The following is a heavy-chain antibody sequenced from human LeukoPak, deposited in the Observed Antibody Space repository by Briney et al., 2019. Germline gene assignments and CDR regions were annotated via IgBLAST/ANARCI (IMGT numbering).Heavy chain of an antibody. D-gene: IGHD1-26*01. CDR1: GFTFSGFA. V-gene: IGHV3-23*01. J-gene: IGHJ6*01. Sequence: GGSLRLSCAASGFTFSGFAMRWVRRTPGKGLEWVSGISGTGDNTLYADSVKGRFTISRDNSKNTLYLEMNSLRAEDTTIYYCAKMKGHPLPKYYMDVWGQGTTVTVSS. CDR2: ISGTGDNT. CDR3: AKMKGHPLPKYYMDV.